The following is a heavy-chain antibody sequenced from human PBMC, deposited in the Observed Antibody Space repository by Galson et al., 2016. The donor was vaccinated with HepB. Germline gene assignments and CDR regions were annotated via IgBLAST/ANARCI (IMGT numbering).Heavy chain of an antibody. D-gene: IGHD5-18*01. CDR2: INPNSGDT. CDR1: GYSFTGHY. J-gene: IGHJ4*02. CDR3: ARTLIQLWTPDFDY. V-gene: IGHV1-2*02. Sequence: SVKVSCKASGYSFTGHYIHWVRQAPGQGLEWMGWINPNSGDTKYAQKFQGRVTMTRDTSVSTAYMELSRRTSDDTAVYYCARTLIQLWTPDFDYWGQGTLVTVSS.